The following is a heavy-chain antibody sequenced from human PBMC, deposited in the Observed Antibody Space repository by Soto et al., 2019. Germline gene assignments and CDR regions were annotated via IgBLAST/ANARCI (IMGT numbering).Heavy chain of an antibody. V-gene: IGHV3-23*01. CDR2: LSGSGGST. CDR3: AKDMAGYYDFWSGYYTGIHYYMDV. J-gene: IGHJ6*03. CDR1: GFTFSSYA. Sequence: EVQLLESGGGLVQPGGSLRLSCAASGFTFSSYAMSWVRQAPGKGLEWVSALSGSGGSTYYADSVKGRFTISRDNSKNTLYLQMNSLRAEDTAVYYCAKDMAGYYDFWSGYYTGIHYYMDVWGKGTTVTVSS. D-gene: IGHD3-3*01.